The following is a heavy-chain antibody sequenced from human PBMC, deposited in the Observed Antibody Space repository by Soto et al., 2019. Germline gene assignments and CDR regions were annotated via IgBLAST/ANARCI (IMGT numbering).Heavy chain of an antibody. J-gene: IGHJ4*02. Sequence: EVQLLESGGGLAQPGGSLRLSCAASGFTFSSYSMNWVRRAPGKGLEWVSAFSAGGGDNTHYADSVKGRFTISRDNSKNLFFLKINSQGAGDTARYYCARGARYDRGAYHYGGIDYGGRGPLVTVSS. D-gene: IGHD3-22*01. CDR2: FSAGGGDNT. CDR3: ARGARYDRGAYHYGGIDY. V-gene: IGHV3-23*01. CDR1: GFTFSSYS.